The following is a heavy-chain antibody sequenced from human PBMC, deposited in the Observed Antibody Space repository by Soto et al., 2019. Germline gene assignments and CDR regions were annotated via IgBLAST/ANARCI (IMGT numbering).Heavy chain of an antibody. CDR3: ARDSLVSGGLLFDY. V-gene: IGHV4-31*03. J-gene: IGHJ4*02. D-gene: IGHD3-9*01. CDR2: IYYSGST. Sequence: QVQLQESGPGLVKPSQTLSLTCTVSGGSIRIGGYYWSGIRQHPGEGPEWIGYIYYSGSTYYNPSLKSRVTISVDTSKNQFSLKLSSVTAADTAVYYCARDSLVSGGLLFDYWGQGTLVTVSS. CDR1: GGSIRIGGYY.